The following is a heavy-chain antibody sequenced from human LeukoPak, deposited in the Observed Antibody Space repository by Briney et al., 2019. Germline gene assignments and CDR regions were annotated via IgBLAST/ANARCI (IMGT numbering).Heavy chain of an antibody. J-gene: IGHJ3*02. Sequence: ASVKVSCKASGYTFTGYYMHWVRQAPGQGLEWMGWINPNSGGTNYAQKFQGRVTMTRNTSISTAYMELSSLRSEDTAVYYCARTTYDFWTLDAFDIWGQGTMVTVSS. D-gene: IGHD3-3*01. CDR3: ARTTYDFWTLDAFDI. CDR2: INPNSGGT. CDR1: GYTFTGYY. V-gene: IGHV1-2*02.